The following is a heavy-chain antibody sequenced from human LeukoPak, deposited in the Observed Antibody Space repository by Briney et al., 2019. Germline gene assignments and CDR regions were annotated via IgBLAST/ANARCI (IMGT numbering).Heavy chain of an antibody. V-gene: IGHV4-4*02. D-gene: IGHD7-27*01. CDR3: ARGRSNWVYWYFDL. CDR1: GGSISSSNW. Sequence: PSGTLSLTCAVSGGSISSSNWWSWVRQPPGKGLEWIGEIYHSGSTNYNPSLKSRVTISVVKSKNQFSLKLSSVTAADTAVYYCARGRSNWVYWYFDLWGRGTLVIVSS. CDR2: IYHSGST. J-gene: IGHJ2*01.